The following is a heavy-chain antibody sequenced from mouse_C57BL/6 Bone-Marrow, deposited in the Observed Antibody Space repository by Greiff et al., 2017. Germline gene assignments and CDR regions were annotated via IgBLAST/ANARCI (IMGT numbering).Heavy chain of an antibody. J-gene: IGHJ3*01. Sequence: QVQLQQSGAELARPGASVKLSCKASGYTFTSYGISWVKQRTGQGLEWIGEIYPRSGNTYYNEKFKGKATLTADKSSSTAYMVLRSLTSEDSAVYFCARERGYYSNYVAYWGQGTLVTVSA. CDR3: ARERGYYSNYVAY. V-gene: IGHV1-81*01. CDR2: IYPRSGNT. D-gene: IGHD2-5*01. CDR1: GYTFTSYG.